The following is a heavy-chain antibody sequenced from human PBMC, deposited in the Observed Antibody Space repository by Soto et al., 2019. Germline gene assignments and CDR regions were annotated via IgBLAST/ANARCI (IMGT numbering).Heavy chain of an antibody. CDR2: MNPNSGNT. CDR1: GYTFTSYY. Sequence: ASVKVSCKASGYTFTSYYINWVRQATGQGLEWMGWMNPNSGNTGYAQKFQGRVTMTRNTSISTAYMELSSLRSEDTAVYYCARGVEWLTRHYYYYYGMDVWGQGTTVTVSS. V-gene: IGHV1-8*01. CDR3: ARGVEWLTRHYYYYYGMDV. D-gene: IGHD3-3*01. J-gene: IGHJ6*02.